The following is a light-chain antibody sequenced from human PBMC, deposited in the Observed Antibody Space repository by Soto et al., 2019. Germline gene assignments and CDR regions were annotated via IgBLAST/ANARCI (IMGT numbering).Light chain of an antibody. CDR3: QQYNTFLT. V-gene: IGKV1-5*03. J-gene: IGKJ4*02. CDR1: HSIIKW. CDR2: EAS. Sequence: DIQMTQSPTTLSASVGDRVTITCRASHSIIKWLAWYQQKPGKAPNLLSYEASTLHSGVPSRFSGSGSGTEFTLTISSLQPDDSATYYCQQYNTFLTCGGGTKVEIK.